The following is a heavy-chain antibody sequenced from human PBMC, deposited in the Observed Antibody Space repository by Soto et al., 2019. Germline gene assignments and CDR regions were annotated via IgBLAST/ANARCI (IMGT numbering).Heavy chain of an antibody. CDR1: GFTFSSYD. V-gene: IGHV3-13*01. J-gene: IGHJ5*02. D-gene: IGHD6-13*01. CDR3: ARGVTIAAAGTDWFDP. CDR2: IGTAGDT. Sequence: SGGSLRLSCAASGFTFSSYDMHWVRQATGKGLEWVSAIGTAGDTYYPGSVKGRFTISRENAKNSLYLQMNSLRAEDTALYYCARGVTIAAAGTDWFDPWGQGTLVTVSS.